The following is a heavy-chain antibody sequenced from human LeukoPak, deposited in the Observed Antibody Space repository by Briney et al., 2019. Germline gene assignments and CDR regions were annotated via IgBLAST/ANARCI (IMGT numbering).Heavy chain of an antibody. Sequence: PGGSLRLSCAASGFTFSISAMSWVRQAPGKGLEWVSAISVTGDSTFYADSVKGRFTISRDNSKNTVYLQMNSLRAEDTAVYYCARDLTYYDFSYWGQGTLVTVSS. CDR3: ARDLTYYDFSY. V-gene: IGHV3-23*01. D-gene: IGHD3-3*01. CDR2: ISVTGDST. CDR1: GFTFSISA. J-gene: IGHJ4*02.